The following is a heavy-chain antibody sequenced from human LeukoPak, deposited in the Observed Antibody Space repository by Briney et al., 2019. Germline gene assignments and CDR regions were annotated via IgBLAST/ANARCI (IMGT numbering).Heavy chain of an antibody. Sequence: ASETLSLTCTVSDGSISSGHYYWLWIRQHPGKGLEWLGYIYYTGRTYCNPSLRSRLTMAVDTSKNQFSLRLTSVTAADTAIYYCARGSAYAFQFWGQGTLVTVSS. D-gene: IGHD5-12*01. CDR2: IYYTGRT. CDR1: DGSISSGHYY. V-gene: IGHV4-31*03. CDR3: ARGSAYAFQF. J-gene: IGHJ4*02.